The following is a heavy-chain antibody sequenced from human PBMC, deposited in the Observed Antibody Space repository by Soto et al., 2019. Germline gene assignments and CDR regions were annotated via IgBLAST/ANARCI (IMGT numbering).Heavy chain of an antibody. D-gene: IGHD2-2*01. CDR3: AKGASLSCYGCYLYYMDV. CDR1: GFTFSSYA. J-gene: IGHJ6*03. V-gene: IGHV3-23*01. CDR2: ISGSGGST. Sequence: GGSLRLSCAASGFTFSSYAMSWVRQAPGKGLEWVSAISGSGGSTYYADSVKGRFTISRDNSKNTLYLQMNSLRAEDTAVYYFAKGASLSCYGCYLYYMDVWGKGNTVTVSS.